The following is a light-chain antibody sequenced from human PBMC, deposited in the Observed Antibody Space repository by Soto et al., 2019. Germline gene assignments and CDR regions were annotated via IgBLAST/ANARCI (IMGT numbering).Light chain of an antibody. CDR1: QSVSST. Sequence: EIVMTQSPATLSVSPGERATLSCRASQSVSSTLAWYQQKPGQAPRLLIYGTSTRATGIPARFSGSGSGTEFTLTISSLQFEDFAVYYCQQYNNWPPITFGQGTRPEIK. CDR2: GTS. V-gene: IGKV3-15*01. J-gene: IGKJ5*01. CDR3: QQYNNWPPIT.